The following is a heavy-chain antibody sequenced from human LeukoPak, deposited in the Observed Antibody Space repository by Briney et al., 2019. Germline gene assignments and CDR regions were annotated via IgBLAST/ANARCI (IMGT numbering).Heavy chain of an antibody. CDR1: GYSFTSYW. J-gene: IGHJ6*03. D-gene: IGHD3-3*01. V-gene: IGHV5-51*01. CDR2: IYPGDSDT. Sequence: GESLKISCKGSGYSFTSYWIGWVRQMPGKGLEWMGIIYPGDSDTRYSPSFQGQVTISADKSISTAYLQWSSLKASDTAMYYCARLYYDFWSGYYPLPTYYYYYYMDVWGKGTTVTVSS. CDR3: ARLYYDFWSGYYPLPTYYYYYYMDV.